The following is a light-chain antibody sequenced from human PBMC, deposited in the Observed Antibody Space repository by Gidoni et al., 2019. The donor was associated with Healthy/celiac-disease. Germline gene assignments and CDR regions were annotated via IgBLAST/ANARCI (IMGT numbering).Light chain of an antibody. V-gene: IGKV3-20*01. CDR3: QQYGSSPPIT. Sequence: EIELTQSTGTLSLSTGERATLSCRGSQRVISSYLAWYQQKPGPAPRLLIYGASSRATGIPDRFSGSGSGTDFTLTISRLEPEDFAVYYCQQYGSSPPITFGQGTRLEIK. CDR1: QRVISSY. CDR2: GAS. J-gene: IGKJ5*01.